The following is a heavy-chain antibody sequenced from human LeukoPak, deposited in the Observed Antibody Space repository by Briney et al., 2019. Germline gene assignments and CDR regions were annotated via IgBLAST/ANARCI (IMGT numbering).Heavy chain of an antibody. Sequence: SVKVSCKSSGGSFNSYTISWVRQAPGQGLLGWMGGVNLFSGTANYAQQFQGRLTIISDESTRTAYMELSSLGSEDTAVYYCARTKRLVGYFFDFWGQGTLVTVSS. CDR1: GGSFNSYT. D-gene: IGHD6-13*01. V-gene: IGHV1-69*13. CDR3: ARTKRLVGYFFDF. CDR2: VNLFSGTA. J-gene: IGHJ4*02.